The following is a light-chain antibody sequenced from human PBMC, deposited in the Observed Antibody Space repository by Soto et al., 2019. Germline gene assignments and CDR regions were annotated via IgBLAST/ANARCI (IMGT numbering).Light chain of an antibody. CDR1: QSVSNNY. Sequence: EIVLTQSPGTLSLSPGERATLSCRASQSVSNNYLAWYQQKPGQAPRLLIYGASNRATGIPDRFSGSGSGTDFTLTISSLEPEDFAVYYCQQYNNWPPAWTFGQGTKV. J-gene: IGKJ1*01. CDR3: QQYNNWPPAWT. V-gene: IGKV3-20*01. CDR2: GAS.